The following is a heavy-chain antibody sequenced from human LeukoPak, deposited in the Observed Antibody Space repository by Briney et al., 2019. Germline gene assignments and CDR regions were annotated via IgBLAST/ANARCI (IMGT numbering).Heavy chain of an antibody. CDR3: ARGDSGGRWLQFYAFDI. CDR1: GGSISSGSYY. Sequence: SETLSLTCTVSGGSISSGSYYWSWIRQPPGKGLEWIGEINHSGSTNYNPSLKSRVTISVDTSKNQFSLKLSSVTAADTAVYYCARGDSGGRWLQFYAFDIWGQGTMVTVSS. V-gene: IGHV4-39*07. D-gene: IGHD5-24*01. J-gene: IGHJ3*02. CDR2: INHSGST.